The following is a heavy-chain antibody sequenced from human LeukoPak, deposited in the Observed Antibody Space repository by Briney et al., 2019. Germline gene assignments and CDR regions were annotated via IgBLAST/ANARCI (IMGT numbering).Heavy chain of an antibody. V-gene: IGHV3-21*01. CDR1: GFTFSRYN. CDR3: ARDPYSGSYGNYYYYFMDV. Sequence: GGSLRLSCAASGFTFSRYNMNWVRQAPGKGVEWVSSITSGSSYIYYADSVKGRFTISRDNAKNSLYLQMNSLRAEDTAVYYCARDPYSGSYGNYYYYFMDVWGKGTTVTISS. J-gene: IGHJ6*03. D-gene: IGHD1-26*01. CDR2: ITSGSSYI.